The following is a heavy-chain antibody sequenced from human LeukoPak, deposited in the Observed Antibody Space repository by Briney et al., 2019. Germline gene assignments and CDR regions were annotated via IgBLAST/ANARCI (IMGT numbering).Heavy chain of an antibody. CDR2: IIPIFGTA. CDR3: ARVPSDDY. J-gene: IGHJ4*02. CDR1: GYNFTTYG. Sequence: ASVKVSCKAAGYNFTTYGITWVRRAPGQGLEWMGGIIPIFGTANYAQKFQGRVTITADESTSTAYMELSSLRSDDTAVYYCARVPSDDYWGQGTLVTVSS. V-gene: IGHV1-69*13.